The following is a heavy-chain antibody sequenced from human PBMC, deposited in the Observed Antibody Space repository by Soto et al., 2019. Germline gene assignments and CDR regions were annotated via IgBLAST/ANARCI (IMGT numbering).Heavy chain of an antibody. CDR1: GGSFSGYY. D-gene: IGHD6-13*01. V-gene: IGHV4-34*01. CDR3: ARGRNIQGSRSWSGNYYYGMDV. CDR2: INHSGST. Sequence: SETLSLTCAVYGGSFSGYYWSWIRQPPGKGLEWIGEINHSGSTNYNPSLKSRVTISVDTSKNQFSLKLSSVTAADTAVYYCARGRNIQGSRSWSGNYYYGMDVWGQGTTVTVSS. J-gene: IGHJ6*02.